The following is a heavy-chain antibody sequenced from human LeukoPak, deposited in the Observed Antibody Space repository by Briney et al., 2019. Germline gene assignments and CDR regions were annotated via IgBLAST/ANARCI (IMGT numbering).Heavy chain of an antibody. CDR2: ISYDGSNE. Sequence: GVSLRLSCAASGFTFSTYGMHWVRQAPGKGLERVAVISYDGSNEYYADSVRGRFTIYRDNSKNTLYLQMSSLRAEDTAVYYCAKEFNRGLPDYWGQGTLVTVPS. CDR3: AKEFNRGLPDY. J-gene: IGHJ4*02. V-gene: IGHV3-30*18. CDR1: GFTFSTYG. D-gene: IGHD2-21*01.